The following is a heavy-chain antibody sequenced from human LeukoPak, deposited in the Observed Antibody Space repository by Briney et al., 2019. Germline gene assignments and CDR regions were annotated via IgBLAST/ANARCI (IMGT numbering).Heavy chain of an antibody. CDR1: GFTFSGSP. J-gene: IGHJ4*02. CDR2: IRSKADNYAT. Sequence: GGSLRLSCAASGFTFSGSPILWVRQASGKGLEWVGRIRSKADNYATAYAASVQGRCTISRDDSKSTAYRQLNSLKTEDTAVYYCTQSNYWGQGALVTVSS. V-gene: IGHV3-73*01. CDR3: TQSNY.